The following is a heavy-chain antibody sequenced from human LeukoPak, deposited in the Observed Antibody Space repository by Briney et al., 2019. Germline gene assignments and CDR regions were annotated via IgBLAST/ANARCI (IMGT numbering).Heavy chain of an antibody. CDR2: IYPGDSDT. Sequence: GESLNISCKGSGYSFSNYWIGWVRQMPGKGLEWMGIIYPGDSDTRYSPSFQGQVTISADKSINTAYVQWSSLKASDTAMYYCARSKYSTSWQYFFDYWGQGTLVTVSS. V-gene: IGHV5-51*01. CDR1: GYSFSNYW. D-gene: IGHD2-2*01. CDR3: ARSKYSTSWQYFFDY. J-gene: IGHJ4*02.